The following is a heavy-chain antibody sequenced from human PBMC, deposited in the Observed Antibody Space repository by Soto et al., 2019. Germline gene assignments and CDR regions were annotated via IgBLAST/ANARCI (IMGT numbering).Heavy chain of an antibody. CDR3: AGVRGFYYYMDV. J-gene: IGHJ6*03. CDR1: GFTFSSYS. V-gene: IGHV3-21*01. D-gene: IGHD3-10*01. Sequence: GGSLRLSCAASGFTFSSYSMNWVRQAPGKGLEWVSSISSSSYIYYADSVKVRFTISRDNAKNSLYLQINSLRAEETSVYYCAGVRGFYYYMDVWGKGTTVTVSS. CDR2: ISSSSYI.